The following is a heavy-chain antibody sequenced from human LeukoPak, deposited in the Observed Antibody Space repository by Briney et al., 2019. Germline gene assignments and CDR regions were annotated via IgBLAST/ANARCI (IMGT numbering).Heavy chain of an antibody. CDR3: ARGLDS. CDR2: MNPNSGDT. CDR1: GYTFTSYD. Sequence: ASVKVSCKASGYTFTSYDINWVRQATGQGLEWMGWMNPNSGDTGYAQRFQGKLTMTTNTSTSTAYMELSSLGSEDTAVYYCARGLDSWGQGTLVTVSS. J-gene: IGHJ4*02. D-gene: IGHD2-2*03. V-gene: IGHV1-8*01.